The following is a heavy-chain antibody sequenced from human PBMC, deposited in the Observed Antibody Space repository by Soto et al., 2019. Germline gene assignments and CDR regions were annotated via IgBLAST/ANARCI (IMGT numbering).Heavy chain of an antibody. V-gene: IGHV4-31*03. J-gene: IGHJ5*02. Sequence: SETLSLTCTVSGDSISSGGYYWSWIRQHPGKGLEWIGYIYHSGNTNYNPSLKSRVTISVDTSKNQFSLKLSSVTAADTAVYYCARHRYCSGATCYHLDNWFDPWGQGTLVTVSS. CDR2: IYHSGNT. D-gene: IGHD2-15*01. CDR3: ARHRYCSGATCYHLDNWFDP. CDR1: GDSISSGGYY.